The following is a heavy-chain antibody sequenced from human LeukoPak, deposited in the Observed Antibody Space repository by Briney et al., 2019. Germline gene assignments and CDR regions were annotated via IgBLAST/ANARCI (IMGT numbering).Heavy chain of an antibody. V-gene: IGHV1-69*04. CDR2: IIPILGIA. CDR1: GGTFSSYA. J-gene: IGHJ5*02. Sequence: SVKVSCKAPGGTFSSYAISWVRQAPGQGLEWMGRIIPILGIANYAQKFQGRVTITADKSTSTAYMELSSLRSEDTAVYYCARAEDPSRIGQMATVTGNEAWGQGTLVTVSS. D-gene: IGHD5-24*01. CDR3: ARAEDPSRIGQMATVTGNEA.